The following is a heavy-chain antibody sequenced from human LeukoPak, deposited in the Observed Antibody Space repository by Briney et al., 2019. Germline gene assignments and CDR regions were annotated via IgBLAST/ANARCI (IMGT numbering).Heavy chain of an antibody. V-gene: IGHV3-30*18. CDR3: ANLHSGSYFFDY. CDR1: GFTFSSYG. CDR2: ISYDGSNK. D-gene: IGHD1-26*01. Sequence: GTSLRLSCTASGFTFSSYGMHWVRQAPGKGLEWVAVISYDGSNKYYADSVKGRFTISRDNSKNTLYLQMNSLRAEDTAVYYCANLHSGSYFFDYWGQGTLVTVSS. J-gene: IGHJ4*02.